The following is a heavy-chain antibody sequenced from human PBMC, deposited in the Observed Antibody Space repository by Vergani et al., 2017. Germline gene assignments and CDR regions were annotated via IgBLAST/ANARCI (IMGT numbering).Heavy chain of an antibody. J-gene: IGHJ4*02. CDR2: IYWNDDK. CDR3: AHSLNTEHSDY. CDR1: GFSLSTSGVG. V-gene: IGHV2-5*01. Sequence: QITLKESGPTLVKPTQTLTLTCTFSGFSLSTSGVGVGGIRQPPGKALEWHALIYWNDDKRYSPSLKSRLTITKDTSNNQVVLTMTNMDPVDTATYYCAHSLNTEHSDYWGQGTLVTVSS. D-gene: IGHD2-2*02.